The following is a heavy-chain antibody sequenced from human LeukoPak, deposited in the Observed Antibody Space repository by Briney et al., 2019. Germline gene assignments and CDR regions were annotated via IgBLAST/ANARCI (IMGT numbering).Heavy chain of an antibody. CDR2: IKQDGSEK. CDR1: GFTISSYA. V-gene: IGHV3-7*01. Sequence: QTGWSLRLSCAASGFTISSYAMSWVRQAPGRGLEWVANIKQDGSEKYYVDSVKGRFTISRDNAKNSLYLQMNSLRAEDTAVYYCARGDYGDYPFDYWGQGTLVTVSS. D-gene: IGHD4-17*01. CDR3: ARGDYGDYPFDY. J-gene: IGHJ4*02.